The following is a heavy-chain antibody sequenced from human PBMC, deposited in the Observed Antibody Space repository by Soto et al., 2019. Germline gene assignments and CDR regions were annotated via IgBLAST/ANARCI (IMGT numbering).Heavy chain of an antibody. V-gene: IGHV3-30*18. CDR1: GFMFIYFF. CDR3: AKGDLDTDLVNRTDDFAF. D-gene: IGHD5-18*01. Sequence: LSCESCGFMFIYFFMHFVRQTPGKGLEWVAVISYDGNNKYYAQSVKGRFTISRDNSKNTLFLNMDSLRPEDTAVYHCAKGDLDTDLVNRTDDFAFWGTGTMV. CDR2: ISYDGNNK. J-gene: IGHJ3*01.